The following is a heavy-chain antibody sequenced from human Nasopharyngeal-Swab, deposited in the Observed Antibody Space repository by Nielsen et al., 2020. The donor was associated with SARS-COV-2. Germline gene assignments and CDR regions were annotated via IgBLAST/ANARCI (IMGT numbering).Heavy chain of an antibody. D-gene: IGHD3-22*01. V-gene: IGHV4-39*01. Sequence: SETLSLTCTVSGGSISSSSYYWGWIRQPPGKGLEWIGSIYYSGSTYYNPSLKSRVTISVDTSKNQFPLKLSSVTAADTAVYYCARRGYYYDSSVPPDYWGQGTLVTVSS. CDR1: GGSISSSSYY. CDR3: ARRGYYYDSSVPPDY. J-gene: IGHJ4*02. CDR2: IYYSGST.